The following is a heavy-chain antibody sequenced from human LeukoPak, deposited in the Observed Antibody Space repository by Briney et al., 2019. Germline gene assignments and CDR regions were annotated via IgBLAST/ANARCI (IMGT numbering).Heavy chain of an antibody. J-gene: IGHJ6*03. Sequence: GGSLRLSCAASGFTFSNCWMHWVRQVPGKGLEWVSRIESDGSRTRYADSVKGRFTISRDNSKNTLYLQMNSLRAEDTAVYYCARDGLSSIFGVVRKLYYYYYMDVWGKGTTVTVSS. CDR1: GFTFSNCW. CDR3: ARDGLSSIFGVVRKLYYYYYMDV. D-gene: IGHD3-3*01. CDR2: IESDGSRT. V-gene: IGHV3-74*01.